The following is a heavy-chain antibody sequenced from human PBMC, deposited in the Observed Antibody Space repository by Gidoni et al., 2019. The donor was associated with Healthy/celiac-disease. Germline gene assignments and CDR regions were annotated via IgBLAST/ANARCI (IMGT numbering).Heavy chain of an antibody. V-gene: IGHV4-39*01. CDR3: ARHGNYYDSSGYFDY. CDR1: GGSLSSSSYY. J-gene: IGHJ4*02. D-gene: IGHD3-22*01. CDR2: IYYSGST. Sequence: QLQLQESGPGLVKPSETLSLTCTVSGGSLSSSSYYWCWIRQPPGKGLEWIGSIYYSGSTYYNPSLKSRVTISVDTSKNQFSLKLSSVTAADTAVYYCARHGNYYDSSGYFDYWGQGTLVTVSS.